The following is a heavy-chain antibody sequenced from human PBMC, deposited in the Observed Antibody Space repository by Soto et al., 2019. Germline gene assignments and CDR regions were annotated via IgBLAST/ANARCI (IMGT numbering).Heavy chain of an antibody. J-gene: IGHJ4*02. CDR2: ISPNSRDT. Sequence: ASVKVSCKASGYTFTAYYIHWVRQAPGQGLEWMGWISPNSRDTNNAQKFQARLTITKDTSKNRAVLTMTNMDPVDTATYYCAHRPSGWYLFDYWGQGTLVTVSS. CDR1: GYTFTAYY. CDR3: AHRPSGWYLFDY. V-gene: IGHV1-2*02. D-gene: IGHD6-19*01.